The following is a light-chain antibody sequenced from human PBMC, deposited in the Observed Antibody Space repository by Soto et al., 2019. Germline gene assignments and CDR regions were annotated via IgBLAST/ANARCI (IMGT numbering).Light chain of an antibody. Sequence: EIVLTQSPATLSLSPGERATLSCRASQSVSSYLAWYQQKPGQAPRLLIYDASNRATGIPARFSGSGSGTDFTLTISSLEPEDFAVYYCQQRSTWPPTITFGKGTRLEIK. CDR1: QSVSSY. V-gene: IGKV3-11*01. CDR2: DAS. CDR3: QQRSTWPPTIT. J-gene: IGKJ5*01.